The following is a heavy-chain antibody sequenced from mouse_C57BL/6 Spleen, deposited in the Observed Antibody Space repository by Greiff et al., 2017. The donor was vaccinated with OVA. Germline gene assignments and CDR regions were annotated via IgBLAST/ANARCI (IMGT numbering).Heavy chain of an antibody. D-gene: IGHD2-5*01. Sequence: QVQLQQPGAELVKPGASVKMSCKASGYTFTSYWITWVKQRPGQGLEWIGDIYPGSGSTNYNEKFKSKATLTVDTSSSTAYMQLSSLTSEDSAVYYCARSSNYVGAMDYWGQGTSVTVSS. CDR1: GYTFTSYW. CDR3: ARSSNYVGAMDY. CDR2: IYPGSGST. J-gene: IGHJ4*01. V-gene: IGHV1-55*01.